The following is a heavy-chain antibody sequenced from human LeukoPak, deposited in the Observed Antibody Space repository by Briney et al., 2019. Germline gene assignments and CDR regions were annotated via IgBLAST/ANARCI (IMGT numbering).Heavy chain of an antibody. CDR1: GFTFSSYA. J-gene: IGHJ4*02. V-gene: IGHV3-30-3*01. CDR3: ARPGMVTQCFDY. Sequence: GGSLSLSCAASGFTFSSYAMHWVRQAPGKGLEWVAVISYDGSNKYYADSVKGRFTISRDNSKNTLYLQMNSLRAEDTAVYYCARPGMVTQCFDYWGQGTLVTVSS. CDR2: ISYDGSNK. D-gene: IGHD4-23*01.